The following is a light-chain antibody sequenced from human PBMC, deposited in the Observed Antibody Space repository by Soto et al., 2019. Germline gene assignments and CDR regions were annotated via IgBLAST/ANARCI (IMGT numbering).Light chain of an antibody. CDR2: DAS. CDR1: QSVSSSY. J-gene: IGKJ1*01. Sequence: EIVFTQSPGTMSLSPGERATLSCRASQSVSSSYLAWYQQKPGQAPRLLIYDASSRATGIPEKFSGSGSGTDFTLTISRLEPEDFAVYYCQQYGSSPQTFGQGTKVDIK. CDR3: QQYGSSPQT. V-gene: IGKV3-20*01.